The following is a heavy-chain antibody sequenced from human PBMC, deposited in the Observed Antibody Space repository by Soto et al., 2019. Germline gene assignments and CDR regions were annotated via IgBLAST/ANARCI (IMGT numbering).Heavy chain of an antibody. D-gene: IGHD2-2*01. J-gene: IGHJ5*02. V-gene: IGHV1-2*04. CDR1: GYTFTGYY. Sequence: ASVKVSCKASGYTFTGYYMHWVRQAPGQGLEWMGWINPNSGGTNYAQKFQGWVTMTRDTSISTAYMELSRLRSDDTAVYYCARDSLAYCRSPRCYTRNWFDTWGQGTLVTVSS. CDR2: INPNSGGT. CDR3: ARDSLAYCRSPRCYTRNWFDT.